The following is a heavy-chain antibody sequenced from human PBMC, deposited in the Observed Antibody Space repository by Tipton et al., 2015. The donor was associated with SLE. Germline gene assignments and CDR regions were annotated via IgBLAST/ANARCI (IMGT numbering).Heavy chain of an antibody. D-gene: IGHD3-3*01. CDR2: INHSGST. CDR3: ARHSCGNYCWERYIDV. J-gene: IGHJ2*01. V-gene: IGHV4-34*01. CDR1: GGSFSGYY. Sequence: GLVKPSETLSLTCGVHGGSFSGYYWNWIRQPPGKGLEWIGEINHSGSTDYSPSLKNRVTISIDTSKNQFSLKLSSVTDADTAVYYCARHSCGNYCWERYIDVWGRGTLVSVSS.